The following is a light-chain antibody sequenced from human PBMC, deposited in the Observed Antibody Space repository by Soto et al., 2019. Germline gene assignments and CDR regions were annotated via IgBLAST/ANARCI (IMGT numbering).Light chain of an antibody. V-gene: IGKV3-20*01. CDR3: QEYNSAPRT. Sequence: EIVLTQSPGTLSLSPGERATLSCRASQSISFSYLAWYQQKPGQAPRLLIYDASNRATGIPARFSGSGSGTDFTLTISSLQPEDVATYYCQEYNSAPRTFGQGTKVDIK. CDR2: DAS. CDR1: QSISFSY. J-gene: IGKJ1*01.